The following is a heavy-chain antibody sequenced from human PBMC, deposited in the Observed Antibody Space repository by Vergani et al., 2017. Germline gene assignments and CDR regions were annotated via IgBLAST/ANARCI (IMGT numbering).Heavy chain of an antibody. V-gene: IGHV3-7*01. D-gene: IGHD1-26*01. CDR3: AREGHLVGPDLDY. J-gene: IGHJ4*02. CDR2: IKRDGSEV. Sequence: EVQLVESGGGLVQPGGSLRLSCVGSGFTFSSYWMSWVRQAPGKGLEWVATIKRDGSEVYYGDSAKGRFTISRDNAKKSLFLQMNSLRAEDTAVYFCAREGHLVGPDLDYWGQGTLVTVSS. CDR1: GFTFSSYW.